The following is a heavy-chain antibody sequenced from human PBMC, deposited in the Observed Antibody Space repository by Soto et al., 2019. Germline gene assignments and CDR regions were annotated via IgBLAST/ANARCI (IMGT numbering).Heavy chain of an antibody. V-gene: IGHV4-39*01. Sequence: SETLSLTCTVSGGSISSSSYYWGWIRQPPGKGLEWIGTIYYSGSTYYNPSLKSRVTISVDTSKNQFSLKLRSVTAADTAVYFCERQGKKGSSTLRGVDYWGLXTLVTVSS. CDR1: GGSISSSSYY. D-gene: IGHD3-10*01. CDR3: ERQGKKGSSTLRGVDY. CDR2: IYYSGST. J-gene: IGHJ4*02.